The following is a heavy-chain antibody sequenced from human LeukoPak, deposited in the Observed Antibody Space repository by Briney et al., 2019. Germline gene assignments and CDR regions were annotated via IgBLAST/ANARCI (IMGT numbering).Heavy chain of an antibody. J-gene: IGHJ3*02. CDR2: ISAYNGNT. CDR1: GYTFTSYG. D-gene: IGHD2-2*01. CDR3: ARVWYQLLAVAGSSLWDI. Sequence: ASVKVSCKASGYTFTSYGISWVRQAPGQELEWMGWISAYNGNTNYAQKLQGRVTMTTDTSTSTAYMELRSLRSDDTAVYYCARVWYQLLAVAGSSLWDIWGQGTMVTVSS. V-gene: IGHV1-18*01.